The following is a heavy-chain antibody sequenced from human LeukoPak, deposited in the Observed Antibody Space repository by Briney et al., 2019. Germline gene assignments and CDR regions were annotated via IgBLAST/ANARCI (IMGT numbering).Heavy chain of an antibody. V-gene: IGHV1-69*04. D-gene: IGHD1-1*01. CDR2: IIPILGIA. J-gene: IGHJ4*02. Sequence: SVKVSCKASGYTFTGYYMHWVRQAPGQGLEWMGRIIPILGIANYAQKFQGRVTITADKSTSTAYMELSSLRSEDTAVYYCARDPKSGDYWGQGTLVTVSS. CDR3: ARDPKSGDY. CDR1: GYTFTGYY.